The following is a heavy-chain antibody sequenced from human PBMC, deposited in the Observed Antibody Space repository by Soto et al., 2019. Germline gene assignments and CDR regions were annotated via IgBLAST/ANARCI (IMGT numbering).Heavy chain of an antibody. CDR1: GHTFRSFS. D-gene: IGHD3-16*01. CDR3: ARIWGIQEEDY. V-gene: IGHV1-69*16. Sequence: QVQLVQSGAEVKKPGSSVKVSCKASGHTFRSFSVNWVRQAPGQGLEWMGGIIPLLATPNYAQKFHGRVTITADESTRTVYMELRNLRSEDTAVYYCARIWGIQEEDYWGQGVRVTVSS. J-gene: IGHJ4*02. CDR2: IIPLLATP.